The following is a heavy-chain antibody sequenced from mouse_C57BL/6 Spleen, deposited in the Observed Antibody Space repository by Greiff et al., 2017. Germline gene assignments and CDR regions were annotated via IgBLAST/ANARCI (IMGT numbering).Heavy chain of an antibody. D-gene: IGHD3-1*01. V-gene: IGHV1-55*01. CDR2: IYPGSGST. J-gene: IGHJ4*01. CDR1: GYTFTSYW. CDR3: ARGATPYWYAMDY. Sequence: VKLQQPGAELVKPGASVKMSCKASGYTFTSYWITWVKQRPGQGLEWIGDIYPGSGSTNYNEKFKSKATLTVDTSSSTAYMQLSSLTSEDSAVYYCARGATPYWYAMDYWGQGTSVTVSS.